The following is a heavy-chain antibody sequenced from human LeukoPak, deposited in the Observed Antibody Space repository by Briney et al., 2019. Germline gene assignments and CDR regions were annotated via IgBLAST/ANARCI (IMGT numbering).Heavy chain of an antibody. CDR3: AKEKKYYYDSTGYPGYDY. D-gene: IGHD3-22*01. CDR1: GYTLTELS. CDR2: FDPEDGET. Sequence: ASVKVSCKVSGYTLTELSMHWVRQAPGKGLEWMGGFDPEDGETIYAQKFQGRVTMTEDTSTDTAYMELSSLRSEDTAVYYCAKEKKYYYDSTGYPGYDYWGQGTLVTVSS. V-gene: IGHV1-24*01. J-gene: IGHJ4*02.